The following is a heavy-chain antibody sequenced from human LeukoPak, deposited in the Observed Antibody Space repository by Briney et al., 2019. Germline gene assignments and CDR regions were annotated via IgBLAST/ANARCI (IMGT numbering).Heavy chain of an antibody. CDR3: ARDGDIVVVPA. D-gene: IGHD2-2*01. CDR2: INHSGST. V-gene: IGHV4-34*01. Sequence: SETLSLTCAVYGGSFSGYYWSWIRQPPGKGLEWIGEINHSGSTNYNPSLKSRVTISVDTSKNQFSLKLSSVTAADTAVYYCARDGDIVVVPAWGQGTLVTVSS. CDR1: GGSFSGYY. J-gene: IGHJ5*02.